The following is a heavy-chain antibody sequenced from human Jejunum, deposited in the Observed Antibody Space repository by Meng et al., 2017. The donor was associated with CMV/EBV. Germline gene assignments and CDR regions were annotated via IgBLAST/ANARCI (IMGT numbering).Heavy chain of an antibody. CDR2: ISTSGSTI. V-gene: IGHV3-11*01. J-gene: IGHJ4*02. Sequence: AASVLTFSDDYTSWIRQTAGKGREWVSYISTSGSTIYPADSVKGRLTISRDNAKNSLYLQMNSRRAEDTAMYYCARRGTSSSWDYWGLGTLVTVSS. CDR1: VLTFSDDY. D-gene: IGHD6-13*01. CDR3: ARRGTSSSWDY.